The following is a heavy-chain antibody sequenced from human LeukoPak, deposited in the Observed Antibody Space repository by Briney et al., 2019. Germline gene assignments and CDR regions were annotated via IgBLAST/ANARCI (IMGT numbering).Heavy chain of an antibody. CDR2: INHSGST. D-gene: IGHD6-6*01. Sequence: PSETLSLTCTVSGGSISGYYWSWIRQPPGKGLEWIGEINHSGSTNYNPSLKSRVTISVDTSKNQFSLKLSSVTAADTAVYYCARGAVLGSSHGYYFDYWGQGTLVTVSS. CDR3: ARGAVLGSSHGYYFDY. CDR1: GGSISGYY. V-gene: IGHV4-34*01. J-gene: IGHJ4*02.